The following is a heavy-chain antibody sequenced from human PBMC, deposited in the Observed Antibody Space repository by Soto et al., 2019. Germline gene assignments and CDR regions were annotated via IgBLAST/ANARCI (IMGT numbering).Heavy chain of an antibody. J-gene: IGHJ6*02. Sequence: QVQLQESGPGLVKPSGTLSLTCAVSGGSISSSNWWSWVRQPPGKGLEWMGEIYHSGSTNYNPSRNTRATTSVDKSENQFSLKRSAVTAADTAVYYCARVSGSYYYGMDVWGQGTTVTVSS. CDR3: ARVSGSYYYGMDV. CDR2: IYHSGST. CDR1: GGSISSSNW. D-gene: IGHD1-26*01. V-gene: IGHV4-4*02.